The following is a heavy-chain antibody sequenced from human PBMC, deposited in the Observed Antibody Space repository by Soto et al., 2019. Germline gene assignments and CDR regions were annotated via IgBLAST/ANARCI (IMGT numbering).Heavy chain of an antibody. CDR2: IIPIFGTA. CDR1: GGTFSSYA. Sequence: ASVKVSCKASGGTFSSYAISWVRQAPGQGLEWMGGIIPIFGTANYAQKFQGRVTITADVSTRTAYMELSSLRSEDTAVYYCARDLGTAMVTSSWFDPWGQGTLVTVYS. CDR3: ARDLGTAMVTSSWFDP. D-gene: IGHD5-18*01. J-gene: IGHJ5*02. V-gene: IGHV1-69*13.